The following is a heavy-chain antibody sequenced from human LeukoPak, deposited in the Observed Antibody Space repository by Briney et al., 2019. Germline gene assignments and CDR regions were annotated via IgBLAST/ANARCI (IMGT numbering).Heavy chain of an antibody. CDR1: GYTFTNYD. D-gene: IGHD2-2*01. Sequence: ASVKVSCKASGYTFTNYDINWVRQAPGQGLEWMGWISAYNGNTNYAQKLQGRVTMTTDTSTSTAYMELRSLRSDDTAVYYCARESYCSSTSCYSDYYYYGMDVWGQGTTVTVPS. V-gene: IGHV1-18*01. J-gene: IGHJ6*02. CDR3: ARESYCSSTSCYSDYYYYGMDV. CDR2: ISAYNGNT.